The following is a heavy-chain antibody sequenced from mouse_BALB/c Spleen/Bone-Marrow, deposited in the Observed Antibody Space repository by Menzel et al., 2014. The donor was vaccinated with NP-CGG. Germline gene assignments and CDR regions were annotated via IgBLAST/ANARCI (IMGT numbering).Heavy chain of an antibody. D-gene: IGHD2-14*01. V-gene: IGHV1-20*02. CDR3: GTGGGNYGMDC. Sequence: EVMLVESGPELVKPGASVKISCKASGYSFTGNFMNWVKQSHGKSLEWIGRINPYNGDTFYNQKFKGKATLTVDKSSSTAHMELLSLASEDSAVFYCGTGGGNYGMDCWGQGTSVTVSS. CDR1: GYSFTGNF. CDR2: INPYNGDT. J-gene: IGHJ4*01.